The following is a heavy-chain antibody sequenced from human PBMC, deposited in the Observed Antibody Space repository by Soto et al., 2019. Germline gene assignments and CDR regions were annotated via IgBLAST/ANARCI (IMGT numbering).Heavy chain of an antibody. D-gene: IGHD6-13*01. Sequence: QVQLVQTGAEVNKPGASVKVSCKASVYTYTSYGISWVRQAPGQGLECLGWISAYNGNTNYAQKRQGRVTMTTDTSTSTAYMELRSLRSDDTAVYYCERFIESSSFDYWGQGTLVPVSS. V-gene: IGHV1-18*04. J-gene: IGHJ4*02. CDR1: VYTYTSYG. CDR3: ERFIESSSFDY. CDR2: ISAYNGNT.